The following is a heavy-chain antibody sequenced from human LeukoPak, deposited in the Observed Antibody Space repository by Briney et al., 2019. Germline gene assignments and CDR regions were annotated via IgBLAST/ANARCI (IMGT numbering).Heavy chain of an antibody. CDR1: GGSFSGYY. D-gene: IGHD3-16*01. J-gene: IGHJ4*02. CDR2: IYTNGNT. CDR3: ARDVIIRSGGIATTSYFDY. V-gene: IGHV4-4*07. Sequence: SETLSLTCAVYGGSFSGYYWSWIRQPAGKGLEWIGRIYTNGNTNFNSSLRGRITMSVDTSKNQFSLNLNSVTAADTAVYYCARDVIIRSGGIATTSYFDYWGQGALVTVSA.